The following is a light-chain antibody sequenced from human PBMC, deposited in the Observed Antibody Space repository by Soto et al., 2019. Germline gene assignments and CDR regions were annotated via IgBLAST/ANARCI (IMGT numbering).Light chain of an antibody. J-gene: IGKJ1*01. CDR1: KSVSGN. CDR3: XXXNXWPET. V-gene: IGKV3-15*01. CDR2: GAT. Sequence: EIVMTQSPATLSVSPGERVTLSCTARKSVSGNLAWYQQKPGQPPRLLIFGATTRAPDVHARFSGSGSATEFTLTINNLQSRDSAVYYXXXXNXWPETFGPGTKVDIK.